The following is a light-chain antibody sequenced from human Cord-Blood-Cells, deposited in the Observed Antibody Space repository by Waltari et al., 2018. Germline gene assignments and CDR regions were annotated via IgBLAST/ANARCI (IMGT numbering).Light chain of an antibody. Sequence: QSALTQPASVSGSPGQSITISCTGTSSDVGSYNLVSWYQQHPGKAPNLMIYEGSKRPSGVSNRFSGSKSGNTASLTISGLQAEDEADYHCCSYAGSSTWVFGGGTKLTVL. CDR3: CSYAGSSTWV. J-gene: IGLJ3*02. CDR2: EGS. V-gene: IGLV2-23*01. CDR1: SSDVGSYNL.